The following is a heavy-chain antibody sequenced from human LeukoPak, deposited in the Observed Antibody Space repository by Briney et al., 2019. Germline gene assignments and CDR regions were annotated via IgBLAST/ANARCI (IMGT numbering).Heavy chain of an antibody. CDR3: AKRVSTGYYYFDY. D-gene: IGHD3-9*01. CDR2: IIGNGGST. J-gene: IGHJ4*02. Sequence: PGGSLRLSCAASGFTFSSFEMNWVRQAPGKGLEWVSTIIGNGGSTFYADSVKGRFTISRDNSKNTLYLQMNSLRAEDTAVYNCAKRVSTGYYYFDYWGQGTLVTVSS. V-gene: IGHV3-23*01. CDR1: GFTFSSFE.